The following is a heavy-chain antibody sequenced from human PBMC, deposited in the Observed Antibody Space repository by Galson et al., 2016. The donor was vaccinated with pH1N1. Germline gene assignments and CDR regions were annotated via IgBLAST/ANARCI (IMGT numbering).Heavy chain of an antibody. CDR1: GFTFGNYW. CDR2: IKQDGSQK. V-gene: IGHV3-7*01. D-gene: IGHD4-11*01. J-gene: IGHJ4*02. Sequence: SLRLSCAASGFTFGNYWMYWVRQAPGKGLEWVANIKQDGSQKYYVDSVKGRSTISRDNAKNSLYQHMNSLRADDTAVYYCARKGLPDYWGQGTLVTVSS. CDR3: ARKGLPDY.